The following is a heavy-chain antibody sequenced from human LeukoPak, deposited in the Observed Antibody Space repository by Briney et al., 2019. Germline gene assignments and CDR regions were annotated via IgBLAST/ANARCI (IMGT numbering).Heavy chain of an antibody. D-gene: IGHD4-23*01. CDR1: GFTFSSYA. J-gene: IGHJ6*02. CDR2: IKQDGSEK. V-gene: IGHV3-7*01. Sequence: PGGSLRLSCAASGFTFSSYAMTWVRQAPGKGLEWVANIKQDGSEKYYVDSVKGRFTISRDNAKNSLYLQMNSLRAEDTAVYYCARVSQTTVAYYFYYGMEVWGQGTTVTVSS. CDR3: ARVSQTTVAYYFYYGMEV.